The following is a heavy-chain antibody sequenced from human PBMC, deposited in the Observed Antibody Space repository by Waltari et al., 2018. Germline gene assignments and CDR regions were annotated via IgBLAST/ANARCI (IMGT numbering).Heavy chain of an antibody. D-gene: IGHD3-16*02. V-gene: IGHV4-30-4*08. CDR2: IYYSGST. CDR1: GGSISSGDYY. Sequence: QVQLQESGPGLVKPSQTLSLTCTVSGGSISSGDYYWSWIRQPPGKGLEWIGYIYYSGSTYYNPSLKSRVTISVDTSKNQFSLKLSSVTAADTAVYYCARSIRGSYRLRYGMDVWGQGTTVTVSS. J-gene: IGHJ6*02. CDR3: ARSIRGSYRLRYGMDV.